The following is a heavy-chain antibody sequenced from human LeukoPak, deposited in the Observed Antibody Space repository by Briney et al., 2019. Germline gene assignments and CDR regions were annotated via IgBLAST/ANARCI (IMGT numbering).Heavy chain of an antibody. Sequence: ASVKVSCKASEYTFTGYYMHWVRQAPGQGLEWMGWIHPNSGGTKYAQRFQGRVTVTRDTSISTVYMELSRLRSDDTAVYYCARWGKYYYDSSGYYYWGQGTLVSVSS. CDR1: EYTFTGYY. CDR3: ARWGKYYYDSSGYYY. D-gene: IGHD3-22*01. V-gene: IGHV1-2*02. CDR2: IHPNSGGT. J-gene: IGHJ4*02.